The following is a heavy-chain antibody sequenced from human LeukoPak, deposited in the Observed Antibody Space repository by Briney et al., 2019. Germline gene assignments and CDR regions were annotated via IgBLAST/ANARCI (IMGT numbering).Heavy chain of an antibody. CDR1: GFTFDDYG. D-gene: IGHD6-19*01. V-gene: IGHV3-20*04. J-gene: IGHJ4*02. CDR3: GRGPTGLAVACTEYYFDC. CDR2: INWNGGST. Sequence: PGRSLRLSCAASGFTFDDYGMSWVPHAPGKGLEWVSGINWNGGSTAYADSVKGRFTISRDNAKTSLYLHMISLTAQDRALYYCGRGPTGLAVACTEYYFDCWGRGSLLGVCS.